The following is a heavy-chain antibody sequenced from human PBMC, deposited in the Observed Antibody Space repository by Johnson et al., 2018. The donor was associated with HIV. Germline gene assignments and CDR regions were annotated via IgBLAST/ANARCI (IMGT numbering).Heavy chain of an antibody. CDR1: GFTFSNAW. J-gene: IGHJ3*02. CDR3: ARAYKDAFDI. V-gene: IGHV3-33*08. Sequence: QVQLVESGGGLVQPGGSLRLSCAASGFTFSNAWMIWVRQAPGKGLEWVAVIWYDGSNKYYADSVKGRFTISRDNSKNTLYLQMNSLRAEDTAVFYCARAYKDAFDIWGQGTMVTVSS. CDR2: IWYDGSNK. D-gene: IGHD5-24*01.